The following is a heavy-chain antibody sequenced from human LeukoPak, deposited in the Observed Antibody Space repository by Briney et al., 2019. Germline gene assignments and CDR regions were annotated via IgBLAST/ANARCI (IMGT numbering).Heavy chain of an antibody. CDR2: IGGSGITT. V-gene: IGHV3-23*01. J-gene: IGHJ4*02. Sequence: GGSLRLSCAASGFTFSSYSMNWVRQAPGKGLEWVSGIGGSGITTYYAESVKGRFTISRDNSKNSLYLQLHSLRAEDTAVYYCARDRFGHTDQRPLAFDYWGQGTLVTVSS. CDR1: GFTFSSYS. D-gene: IGHD3-10*01. CDR3: ARDRFGHTDQRPLAFDY.